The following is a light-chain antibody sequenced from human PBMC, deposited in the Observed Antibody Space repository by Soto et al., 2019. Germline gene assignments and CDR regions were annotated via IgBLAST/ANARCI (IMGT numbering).Light chain of an antibody. CDR1: SGSIANNY. J-gene: IGLJ2*01. V-gene: IGLV6-57*04. CDR2: ENN. Sequence: NFMLTQPHSVSESPGKTLSISCTRSSGSIANNYVQWYQQRPGSAPTTVIYENNQRLSGVPDRFSGSTDGSSNSASLTISGLHTEDEADYYCQSYDSDFVVFGGGTKLTV. CDR3: QSYDSDFVV.